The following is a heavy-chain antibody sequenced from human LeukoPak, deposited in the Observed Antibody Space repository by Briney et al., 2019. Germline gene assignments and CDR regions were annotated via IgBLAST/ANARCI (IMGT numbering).Heavy chain of an antibody. CDR2: INSSSSII. V-gene: IGHV3-48*02. Sequence: PGGSLRLSCAASGFSFSSYGMNWVRQAPGKGLEWVSYINSSSSIIYYADSVKGRFTISRDNGKNSLYLQMNSLRDEDTAVYYCARVNDATGSMGYWGQGTLVTVSS. J-gene: IGHJ4*02. CDR3: ARVNDATGSMGY. CDR1: GFSFSSYG. D-gene: IGHD3-9*01.